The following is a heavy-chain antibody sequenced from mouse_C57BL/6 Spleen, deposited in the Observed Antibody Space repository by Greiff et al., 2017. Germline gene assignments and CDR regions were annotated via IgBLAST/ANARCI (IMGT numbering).Heavy chain of an antibody. V-gene: IGHV1-7*01. CDR2: INPSSGYT. D-gene: IGHD2-2*01. Sequence: QVQLQQSGAELAKPGASVKLSCKASGYTFTSYWMHWVKQRPGKGLEWIGYINPSSGYTKYNQKFKDKATLTADKSSSTAFMQLSSLTYEDSAVYYCARSGYGYDGPKDYWGQGTSVTVSS. J-gene: IGHJ4*01. CDR1: GYTFTSYW. CDR3: ARSGYGYDGPKDY.